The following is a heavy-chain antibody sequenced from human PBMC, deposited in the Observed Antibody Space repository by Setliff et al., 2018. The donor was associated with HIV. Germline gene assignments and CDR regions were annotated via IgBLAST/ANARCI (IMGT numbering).Heavy chain of an antibody. Sequence: SETLSLTCSVSGGSMSSHYWTWVRQPAGKGLEWIGRRYHTGMSNYNPSLKSRVTMSVSPSKNQFSLKLTSVTAADTAVYYCARGSYYYYNMDVWGKGTTVTVSS. CDR2: RYHTGMS. CDR3: ARGSYYYYNMDV. CDR1: GGSMSSHY. V-gene: IGHV4-4*07. J-gene: IGHJ6*04.